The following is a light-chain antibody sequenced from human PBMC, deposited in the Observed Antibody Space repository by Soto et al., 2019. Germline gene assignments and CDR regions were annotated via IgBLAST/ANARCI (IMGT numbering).Light chain of an antibody. CDR2: GAS. CDR3: QQYGSSPRT. CDR1: QSVGSIY. J-gene: IGKJ1*01. Sequence: IVFTHSPVTLSLAPWEIASLSCRSSQSVGSIYLAWYQQKPGQAPRLLIHGASNRASGIPGRFSGSGSGTDFTLTISGLEPEDFAVYYCQQYGSSPRTFGQGTKVDIK. V-gene: IGKV3-20*01.